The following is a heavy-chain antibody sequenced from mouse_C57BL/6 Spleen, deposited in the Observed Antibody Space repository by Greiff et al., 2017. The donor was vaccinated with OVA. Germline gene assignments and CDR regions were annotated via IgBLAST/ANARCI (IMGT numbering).Heavy chain of an antibody. Sequence: VKVVESGAELVRPGTSVKVSCKASGYAFTNYLIEWVKQRPGQGLEWIGVINPGSGGTNYNEKFKGKATLTADKSSSTAYMQLSSLTSEDSAVYFCAREGYYGSRGYWGQGTTLTVSS. V-gene: IGHV1-54*01. D-gene: IGHD1-1*01. CDR2: INPGSGGT. CDR3: AREGYYGSRGY. J-gene: IGHJ2*01. CDR1: GYAFTNYL.